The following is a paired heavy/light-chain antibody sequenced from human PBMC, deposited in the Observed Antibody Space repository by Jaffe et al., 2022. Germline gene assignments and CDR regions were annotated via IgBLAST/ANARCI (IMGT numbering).Heavy chain of an antibody. CDR3: ARSLSGESY. CDR1: GFTFSNFW. V-gene: IGHV3-7*01. Sequence: EVQLVESGGGLVQPGGSLRLSCAASGFTFSNFWMNWVRQAPGKGLEWVANIKEDGSEKTYVDSVKGRFTISRDNARNSLYLQMNSLRVDDTAVYYCARSLSGESYWGQGTLVTVSS. J-gene: IGHJ4*02. D-gene: IGHD7-27*01. CDR2: IKEDGSEK.
Light chain of an antibody. J-gene: IGKJ4*01. CDR3: LQHKSDPPT. CDR2: LSS. CDR1: QGVGDS. Sequence: DIQMTQSPSAMSASVGDRVTITCRASQGVGDSLAWFQQRPGKVPQRLIYLSSRLQSGVPSRFSGGGSGTEFTLTISSLQPEDFATYYCLQHKSDPPTFGGGTKVEI. V-gene: IGKV1-17*03.